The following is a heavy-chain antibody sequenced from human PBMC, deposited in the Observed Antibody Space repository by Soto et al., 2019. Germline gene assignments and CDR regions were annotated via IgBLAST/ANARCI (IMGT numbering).Heavy chain of an antibody. D-gene: IGHD6-13*01. V-gene: IGHV4-31*03. Sequence: QVQLQESGPGLVKPSQTLSLTCSVSGGSISSGAYYWTWIRQHPGKGLEWIGYIYYSGSTYYTPSPKSRVTMSVDTSKNRFSLKLRSVTAADTAVYYCARDGRLVNYYYYGMDVWGQGTTVTVSS. CDR2: IYYSGST. J-gene: IGHJ6*02. CDR1: GGSISSGAYY. CDR3: ARDGRLVNYYYYGMDV.